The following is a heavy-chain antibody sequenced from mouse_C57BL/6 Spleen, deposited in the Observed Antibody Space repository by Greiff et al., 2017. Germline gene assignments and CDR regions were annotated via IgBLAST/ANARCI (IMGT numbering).Heavy chain of an antibody. D-gene: IGHD4-1*01. CDR1: GYSITSGYY. J-gene: IGHJ2*01. Sequence: DVQLQESGPGLVKPSQSLSLTCSVTGYSITSGYYWNWIRQFPGNKLEWMGYISYDGSNNYNPSLKNRISITRDTSKNQFFLKLNSVTTEDTATXYCARVGNCYYFDYWGQGTTLTVSS. CDR3: ARVGNCYYFDY. V-gene: IGHV3-6*01. CDR2: ISYDGSN.